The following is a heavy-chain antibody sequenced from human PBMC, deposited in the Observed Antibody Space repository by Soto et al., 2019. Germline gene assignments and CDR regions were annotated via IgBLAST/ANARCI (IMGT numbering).Heavy chain of an antibody. J-gene: IGHJ5*01. Sequence: PGGSLRLSCAVSGFTFSSYAMSWVRQAPGKGLEWVSAISGSGGSTYYADSVKGRFTISRDNSKSTLYLQMSSLRVEDTAIYYCARDTRHYNLGSGCYMVDSWGQGTLVTVSS. V-gene: IGHV3-23*01. CDR3: ARDTRHYNLGSGCYMVDS. CDR2: ISGSGGST. CDR1: GFTFSSYA. D-gene: IGHD3-3*01.